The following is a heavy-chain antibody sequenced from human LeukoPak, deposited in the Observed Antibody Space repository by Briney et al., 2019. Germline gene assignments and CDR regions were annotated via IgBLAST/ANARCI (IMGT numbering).Heavy chain of an antibody. CDR1: GGSISSYY. Sequence: SETLSLTCTVSGGSISSYYWSWIRQPPGKGLEWIGYIYYSGSTNYNPSLKSRVTISVDTSKNQFSLKLSSVTAADTAVYYCAREGYYGSGSYPYNWFDSWGQGTLVTVSS. CDR3: AREGYYGSGSYPYNWFDS. V-gene: IGHV4-59*01. D-gene: IGHD3-10*01. J-gene: IGHJ5*01. CDR2: IYYSGST.